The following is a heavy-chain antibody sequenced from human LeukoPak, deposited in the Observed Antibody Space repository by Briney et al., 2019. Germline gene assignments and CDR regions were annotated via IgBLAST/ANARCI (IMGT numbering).Heavy chain of an antibody. V-gene: IGHV3-23*01. Sequence: GGSLRLSCAAFGFTFSSYAMSWVRQAPGKGLEWVSAISGSGGSTYYADSVKGRFTISRDNSKNTLYLQMNSLRAEDTAVYYCAKDKMYYDISTGYSPCYYFDYWGQGTLVTVSS. CDR3: AKDKMYYDISTGYSPCYYFDY. J-gene: IGHJ4*02. D-gene: IGHD3-9*01. CDR1: GFTFSSYA. CDR2: ISGSGGST.